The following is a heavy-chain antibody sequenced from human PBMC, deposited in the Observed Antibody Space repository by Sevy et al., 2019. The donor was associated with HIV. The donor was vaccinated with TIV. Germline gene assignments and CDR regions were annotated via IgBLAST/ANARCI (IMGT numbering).Heavy chain of an antibody. CDR1: GGTFSSYA. D-gene: IGHD2-2*01. CDR2: IIPIFGTA. CDR3: ARGGGYCSSTSCYDAFDI. J-gene: IGHJ3*02. Sequence: ASVKVSCKASGGTFSSYAISWVRQAPGQGLEWMGGIIPIFGTANYAQKFQDRVTITADKSTSTAYMELSSLRSEDTAVYYCARGGGYCSSTSCYDAFDIWGQGTMVTVSS. V-gene: IGHV1-69*06.